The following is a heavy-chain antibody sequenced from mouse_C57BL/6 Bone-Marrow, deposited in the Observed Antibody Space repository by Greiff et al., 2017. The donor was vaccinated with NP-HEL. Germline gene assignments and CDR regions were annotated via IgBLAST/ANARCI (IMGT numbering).Heavy chain of an antibody. CDR1: GYTFTGYW. CDR2: ILPGSGST. V-gene: IGHV1-9*01. CDR3: ARGYGYDWFAY. J-gene: IGHJ3*01. Sequence: QVQLQQSGAELMKPGASVKLSCKATGYTFTGYWIEWVKQRPGHGLEWIGEILPGSGSTNYNEKFKGKATFTADTSSNTAYMQLSSLTTEDSAICYCARGYGYDWFAYWGQGTLVTVSA. D-gene: IGHD2-2*01.